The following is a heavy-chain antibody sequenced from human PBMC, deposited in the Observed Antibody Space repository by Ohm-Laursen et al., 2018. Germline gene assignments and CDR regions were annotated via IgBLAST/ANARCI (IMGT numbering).Heavy chain of an antibody. J-gene: IGHJ5*02. D-gene: IGHD3-3*01. CDR1: GFTFPNYA. CDR2: VSWNSDTT. CDR3: AKDGLNDFWSGYYTFGWFDP. V-gene: IGHV3-9*01. Sequence: SLRLSCSASGFTFPNYAIHWVRQAPGKGLEWVSGVSWNSDTTGYAVSVKGRFTITRGNAKNSVYLQMNSLRPEDTALYYCAKDGLNDFWSGYYTFGWFDPWGQGTLVTVSS.